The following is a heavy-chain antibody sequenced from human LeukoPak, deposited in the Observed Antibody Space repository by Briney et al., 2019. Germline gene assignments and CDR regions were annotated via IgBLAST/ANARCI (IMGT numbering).Heavy chain of an antibody. Sequence: GGSLRLSCAASGFTFRNYGMHWVRLAPGKGLEWVAFIRYDGSIKYYVDSVKGRFTVSRDNSKNTLYLQMNSLRAEDTAVYYCAKDVNVGGDYFDYWGQGSLVTVSS. D-gene: IGHD3-10*01. CDR3: AKDVNVGGDYFDY. J-gene: IGHJ4*02. V-gene: IGHV3-30*02. CDR1: GFTFRNYG. CDR2: IRYDGSIK.